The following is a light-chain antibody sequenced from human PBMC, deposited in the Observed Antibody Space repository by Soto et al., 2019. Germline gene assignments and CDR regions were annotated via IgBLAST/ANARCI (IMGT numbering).Light chain of an antibody. V-gene: IGKV1-9*01. J-gene: IGKJ4*01. Sequence: DIQLTQSPSFLSASVGDRVTITCRASQSISSYLAWYQQKPGKAPKLLIYAASTLQSGVPSRFSGSGSGTEFTLPISILQPEDFASYYCQQLNSYPRLTFGGGTKVEIK. CDR2: AAS. CDR3: QQLNSYPRLT. CDR1: QSISSY.